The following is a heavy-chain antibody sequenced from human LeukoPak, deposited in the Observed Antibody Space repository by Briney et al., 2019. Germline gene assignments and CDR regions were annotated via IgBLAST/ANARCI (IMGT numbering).Heavy chain of an antibody. CDR3: ARDKVVGATYLDY. Sequence: GGSLRLSCAASGFTFSSYSMNWVRQAPGKGLEWVSSISSSSSYIYYADSVKGQFPISRDNAKNSLYLQMNSLRGEDTAVYYCARDKVVGATYLDYWGQRTLVTVSS. V-gene: IGHV3-21*01. CDR1: GFTFSSYS. CDR2: ISSSSSYI. J-gene: IGHJ4*02. D-gene: IGHD2-15*01.